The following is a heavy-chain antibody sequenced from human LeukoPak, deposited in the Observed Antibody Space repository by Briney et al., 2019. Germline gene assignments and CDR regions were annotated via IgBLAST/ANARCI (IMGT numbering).Heavy chain of an antibody. V-gene: IGHV3-23*01. D-gene: IGHD5-24*01. CDR1: AFTFSSCG. CDR2: ISGSGGST. CDR3: AKARGRDGYKDYLDY. J-gene: IGHJ4*02. Sequence: PGGSLRLSCAAYAFTFSSCGMSWVRQAPGEGLEWVSVISGSGGSTYYADSVKGRFTISRDNSKNTLYLQMNSLRAEDTAVYYCAKARGRDGYKDYLDYWGQGTLVTVSS.